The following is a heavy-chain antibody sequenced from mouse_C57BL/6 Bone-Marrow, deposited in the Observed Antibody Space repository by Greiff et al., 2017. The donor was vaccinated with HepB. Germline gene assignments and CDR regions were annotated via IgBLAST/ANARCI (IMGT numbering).Heavy chain of an antibody. CDR2: IYPGSGST. J-gene: IGHJ2*01. V-gene: IGHV1-55*01. CDR3: ARAGKYYYGFDY. D-gene: IGHD1-1*01. Sequence: QVQLQQPGAELVKPGASVKMSCKASGYTFTSYWITWVKQRPGQGLEWIGDIYPGSGSTNYNEKFKSKATLTVDTSSSTAYMQLSSLTSEDSAVYYGARAGKYYYGFDYWGQGTTLTVSS. CDR1: GYTFTSYW.